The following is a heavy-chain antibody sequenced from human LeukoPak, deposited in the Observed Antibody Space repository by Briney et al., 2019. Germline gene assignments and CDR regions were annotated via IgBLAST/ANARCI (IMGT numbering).Heavy chain of an antibody. CDR3: TRRAVAGPSFDY. D-gene: IGHD6-19*01. Sequence: PSVKVSCKASGGTFSRYAISWVRQAPGQGLEWMGRIIPILGIANYAQKFQGRVTITADKSTSTAYMEMSSLRSEDTAVYYCTRRAVAGPSFDYWGQGTLVTVSS. V-gene: IGHV1-69*04. CDR1: GGTFSRYA. CDR2: IIPILGIA. J-gene: IGHJ4*02.